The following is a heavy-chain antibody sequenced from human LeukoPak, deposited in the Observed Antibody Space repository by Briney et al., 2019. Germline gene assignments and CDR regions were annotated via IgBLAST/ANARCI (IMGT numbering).Heavy chain of an antibody. J-gene: IGHJ4*02. CDR2: MNPNSGNT. Sequence: ASVKVSCKASGYTFTGYYLHWVRQAPGQGLEWMGWMNPNSGNTGYAQKFQGRVTITRNTSISTAYMELSSLRSEDTAVYYCARGVQDFDYWGQGTLVTVSS. CDR3: ARGVQDFDY. V-gene: IGHV1-8*03. CDR1: GYTFTGYY. D-gene: IGHD6-6*01.